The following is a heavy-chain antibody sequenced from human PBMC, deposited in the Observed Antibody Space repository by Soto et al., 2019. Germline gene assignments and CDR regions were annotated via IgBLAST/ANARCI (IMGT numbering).Heavy chain of an antibody. V-gene: IGHV3-23*01. CDR2: ISGSGGST. D-gene: IGHD6-13*01. CDR3: ANARSPIGGIAAHYNYGMDV. J-gene: IGHJ6*02. CDR1: GFTFSSYA. Sequence: GGSLRLSCAASGFTFSSYAMSWVRQATGKGLEWVSAISGSGGSTYYADSVKGRFTISRDNSKNTLYLQMNSLRAEDTAVYYCANARSPIGGIAAHYNYGMDVWGQGTTVTVSS.